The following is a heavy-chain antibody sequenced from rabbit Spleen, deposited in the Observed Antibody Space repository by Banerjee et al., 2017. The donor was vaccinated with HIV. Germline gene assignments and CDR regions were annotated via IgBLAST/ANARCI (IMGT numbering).Heavy chain of an antibody. CDR3: ARDLPDIIGWNFGF. Sequence: QEQLVESGGDLVKPGASLTLTCTVSGFSFSSSYDMCWVRQAPGKGLEWIGCIYTGNGKTYYASWAKGRFTISRASSTTVFLQMTSLTAADTATYFCARDLPDIIGWNFGFWGQGTLVTVS. J-gene: IGHJ3*01. CDR2: IYTGNGKT. D-gene: IGHD1-1*01. V-gene: IGHV1S45*01. CDR1: GFSFSSSYD.